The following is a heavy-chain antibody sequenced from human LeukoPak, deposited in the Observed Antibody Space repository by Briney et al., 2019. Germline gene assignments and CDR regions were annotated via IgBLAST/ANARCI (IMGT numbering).Heavy chain of an antibody. V-gene: IGHV3-74*01. D-gene: IGHD4-11*01. CDR1: GFTFSSYW. CDR3: ARASLTTPYYFDY. Sequence: PGGSLRLSCAASGFTFSSYWMHWVRQAPGKGLVWVSRINSDGSSTSYADSVEGRFTISRDNAKNTLYLQMNSLRAEDTAVYYCARASLTTPYYFDYWGQGTLVTVSS. J-gene: IGHJ4*02. CDR2: INSDGSST.